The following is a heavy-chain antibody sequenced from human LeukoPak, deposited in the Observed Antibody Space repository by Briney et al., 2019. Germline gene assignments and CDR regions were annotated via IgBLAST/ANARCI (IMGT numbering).Heavy chain of an antibody. CDR3: AKKDSGGSYNWFDP. V-gene: IGHV3-53*01. Sequence: GGSLRLSCAASGFTVSSNYMSWVRQAPGKGLEWVSIIYRGGSTYYADAVKGRFSISRDNSENIVFLQLNNPRAEDTAVYYCAKKDSGGSYNWFDPWGQETPVTVSS. CDR2: IYRGGST. J-gene: IGHJ5*02. D-gene: IGHD3-22*01. CDR1: GFTVSSNY.